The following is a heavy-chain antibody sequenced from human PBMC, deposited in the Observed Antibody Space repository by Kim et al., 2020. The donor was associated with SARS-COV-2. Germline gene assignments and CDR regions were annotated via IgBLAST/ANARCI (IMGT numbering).Heavy chain of an antibody. J-gene: IGHJ4*02. CDR3: ATARRYDFWSGYPY. V-gene: IGHV1-24*01. D-gene: IGHD3-3*01. Sequence: AQKFQGRGTITEDTSTDTAYMELSSLRAEDTAVYYCATARRYDFWSGYPYWGQGTLVTVSS.